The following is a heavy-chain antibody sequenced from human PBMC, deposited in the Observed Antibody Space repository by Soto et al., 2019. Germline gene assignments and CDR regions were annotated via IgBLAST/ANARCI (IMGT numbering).Heavy chain of an antibody. CDR3: AAPYYDCWRCYPPPEV. Sequence: EVQLVESGGGLVQPGGSLRLSCAASGFTFSSYSMNWVRQAPGKGLEWVSYISSSSSTIYYADSVKGRFTISRDNAKISLYLQMNSLRDEYTAVYYCAAPYYDCWRCYPPPEVWGQGTLVTVSS. D-gene: IGHD3-3*01. CDR2: ISSSSSTI. CDR1: GFTFSSYS. J-gene: IGHJ4*02. V-gene: IGHV3-48*02.